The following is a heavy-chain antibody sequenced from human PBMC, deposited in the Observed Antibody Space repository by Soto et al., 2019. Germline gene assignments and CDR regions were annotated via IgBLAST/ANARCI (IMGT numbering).Heavy chain of an antibody. Sequence: GGSLRLSCAASGFTFSSYSMNWVRQAPGKGLEWVSSISSSNSYIYYADSVRGRFTISRDNAKNSLYLQMNSLRAEDTAVYYWARDTKWELTAYYYYGMDVWGQGTTVTVSS. V-gene: IGHV3-21*01. CDR3: ARDTKWELTAYYYYGMDV. CDR2: ISSSNSYI. CDR1: GFTFSSYS. D-gene: IGHD1-26*01. J-gene: IGHJ6*02.